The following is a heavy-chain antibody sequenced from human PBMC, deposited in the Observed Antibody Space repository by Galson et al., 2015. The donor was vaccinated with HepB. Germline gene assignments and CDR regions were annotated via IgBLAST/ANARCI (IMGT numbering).Heavy chain of an antibody. CDR1: GFTFSSYA. CDR2: ISGSGGST. Sequence: SLRLSCAASGFTFSSYAMSWVRQAPGKGLEWVSAISGSGGSTYYADSVKGRFTISRDNSKNTLYLQMNSLRAEDTAVYYCAKGGRNIVVVPADYWGQGTLVTVSS. CDR3: AKGGRNIVVVPADY. D-gene: IGHD2-2*01. J-gene: IGHJ4*02. V-gene: IGHV3-23*01.